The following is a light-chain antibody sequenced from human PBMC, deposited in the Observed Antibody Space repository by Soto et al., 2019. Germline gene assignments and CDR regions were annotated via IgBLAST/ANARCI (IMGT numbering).Light chain of an antibody. Sequence: DIQMTQSPSTLSASVGDRVTITCRASQSISSWLAWYQQKPGKAPKLLIYKASSLESGVPSMFSGSGSGTEFTLTISSLQPDDFATYYCQQYNIYSRTFGQGTKVEIK. J-gene: IGKJ1*01. CDR1: QSISSW. V-gene: IGKV1-5*03. CDR3: QQYNIYSRT. CDR2: KAS.